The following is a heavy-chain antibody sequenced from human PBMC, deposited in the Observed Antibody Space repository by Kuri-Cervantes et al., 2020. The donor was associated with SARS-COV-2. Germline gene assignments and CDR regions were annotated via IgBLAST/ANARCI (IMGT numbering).Heavy chain of an antibody. CDR3: ARGGVGSSWASPLDYYYYYGMDV. CDR2: ISAYNGNT. V-gene: IGHV1-18*01. CDR1: GYTFTSYG. Sequence: ASVKVSCKASGYTFTSYGISWVRQAPGQGLEWMGWISAYNGNTNYAQKLQGRVTMTTDTSTSTAYMELSSLRPEDTAVYYCARGGVGSSWASPLDYYYYYGMDVWGQGTTVTVSS. J-gene: IGHJ6*02. D-gene: IGHD6-13*01.